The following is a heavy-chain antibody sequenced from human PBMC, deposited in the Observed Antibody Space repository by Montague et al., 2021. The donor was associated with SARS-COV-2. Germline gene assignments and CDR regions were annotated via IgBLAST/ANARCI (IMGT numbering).Heavy chain of an antibody. CDR3: ARDMYYDILTGYYTY. Sequence: SRILSFSASGFTFSSYSMNWVRQAPGKGLEWVPSISSSSSYIYYADSVKGRFTISRDNAKNSLYLQMNSLRAEDTAVYYCARDMYYDILTGYYTYWGQGTLVTVSS. V-gene: IGHV3-21*01. J-gene: IGHJ4*02. CDR2: ISSSSSYI. CDR1: GFTFSSYS. D-gene: IGHD3-9*01.